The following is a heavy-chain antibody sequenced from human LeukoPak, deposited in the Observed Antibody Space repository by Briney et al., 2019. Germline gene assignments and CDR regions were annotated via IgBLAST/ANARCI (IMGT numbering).Heavy chain of an antibody. D-gene: IGHD3-3*01. CDR2: VYTSGST. CDR1: GGSISSGTYY. V-gene: IGHV4-61*02. J-gene: IGHJ6*03. Sequence: PSQTLSLTCTVSGGSISSGTYYWNWIRQPAGKGLEWIGRVYTSGSTNYNPSLKSRVTISVDTSKNQFSLKLSSVTAADTAVYYCARQNYDFWSGYTSHYYYYYMDVWGKGTTVTVSS. CDR3: ARQNYDFWSGYTSHYYYYYMDV.